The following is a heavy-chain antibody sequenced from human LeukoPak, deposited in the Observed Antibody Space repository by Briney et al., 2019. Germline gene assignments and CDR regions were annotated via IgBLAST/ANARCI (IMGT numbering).Heavy chain of an antibody. J-gene: IGHJ4*02. CDR1: GGSTSSGGSY. D-gene: IGHD1-26*01. CDR2: IYHSGST. V-gene: IGHV4-30-2*01. CDR3: ARGGGSYYSDY. Sequence: SETLSLTCTVSGGSTSSGGSYWSWIRQPPGKGLEWIGYIYHSGSTYYNPSLKSRVTISVDRSKNQFSLKLSSVTAADTAVYYCARGGGSYYSDYWGQGTLVTVSS.